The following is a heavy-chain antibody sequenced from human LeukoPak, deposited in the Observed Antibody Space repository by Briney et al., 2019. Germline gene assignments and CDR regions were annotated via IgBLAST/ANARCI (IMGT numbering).Heavy chain of an antibody. Sequence: PGGSLRLSCAASGFTFSSYAMSWVRQAPGKGLEWVSAISGSGGSTYYADSLKGRFTISRDNARNSLYLQMNSLKVEDTAVYYCARDRIVGATIDYWGQGTLVTVSS. J-gene: IGHJ4*02. CDR1: GFTFSSYA. V-gene: IGHV3-23*01. CDR3: ARDRIVGATIDY. CDR2: ISGSGGST. D-gene: IGHD1-26*01.